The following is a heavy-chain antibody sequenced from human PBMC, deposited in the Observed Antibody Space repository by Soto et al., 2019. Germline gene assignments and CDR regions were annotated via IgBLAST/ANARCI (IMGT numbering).Heavy chain of an antibody. V-gene: IGHV3-7*01. CDR2: IKQDGSEK. D-gene: IGHD3-10*01. CDR1: GFTFSSYW. Sequence: EVQVVESGGGLVQPGGSLRLSCEASGFTFSSYWMTWVRQAPGKGLEWVANIKQDGSEKYYVDSVKGRFTISRDNAKNSLFLRINRLRAEDAAVYSCARAGSNYFGSGSYLPYYSDVWGKGTTGTVSS. CDR3: ARAGSNYFGSGSYLPYYSDV. J-gene: IGHJ6*03.